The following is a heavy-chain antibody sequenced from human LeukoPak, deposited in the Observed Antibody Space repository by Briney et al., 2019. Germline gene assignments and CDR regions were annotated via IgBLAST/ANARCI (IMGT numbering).Heavy chain of an antibody. CDR2: IYYSGST. CDR1: GGSISRSSYY. D-gene: IGHD1-14*01. J-gene: IGHJ4*02. CDR3: ASGHRPFDY. Sequence: SETLSLTCSVSGGSISRSSYYWGWIRQPPGKGLERIGSIYYSGSTYYNPSLKSRVTISVDTSKNQFSLKLSSVTAADTAVYYCASGHRPFDYWGQGTLATVSS. V-gene: IGHV4-39*01.